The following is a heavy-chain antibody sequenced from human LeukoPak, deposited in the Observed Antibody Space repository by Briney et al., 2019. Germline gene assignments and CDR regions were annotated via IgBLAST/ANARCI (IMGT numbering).Heavy chain of an antibody. J-gene: IGHJ4*02. D-gene: IGHD3-16*01. Sequence: SETLSLTCTVSGGSISSYYWSWIRQPPGKGLEWIGYIYYTGSTTYNPSLKSRVTISVDTSKNQFSLKLSSVTAADTAVYYCAREGGLGGSFDYWGQGTLVTVSS. CDR1: GGSISSYY. V-gene: IGHV4-59*01. CDR3: AREGGLGGSFDY. CDR2: IYYTGST.